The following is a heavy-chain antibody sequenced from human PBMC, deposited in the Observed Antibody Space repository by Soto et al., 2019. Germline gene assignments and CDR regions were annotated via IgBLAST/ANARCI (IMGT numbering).Heavy chain of an antibody. CDR2: INAGNGNT. D-gene: IGHD2-2*01. J-gene: IGHJ5*02. CDR1: GYTFTSYA. V-gene: IGHV1-3*01. CDR3: ARGLGYCSSTSCYWDWFDP. Sequence: ASVKVSCKASGYTFTSYATHWVRQAPGQRLEWMGWINAGNGNTKYSQKFQGRVTITRDTSASTAYMELSSLRSEDTAVYYCARGLGYCSSTSCYWDWFDPWGQGTLVTVSS.